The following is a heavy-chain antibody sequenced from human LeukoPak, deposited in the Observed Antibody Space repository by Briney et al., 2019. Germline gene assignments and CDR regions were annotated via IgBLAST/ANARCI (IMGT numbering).Heavy chain of an antibody. D-gene: IGHD3-22*01. CDR1: GDSVSSSTYY. Sequence: SETLSLTCTVSGDSVSSSTYYWDWIRQPPGKGLEWIGYIYYSGSTYYNPSLKSRVTISVDTSKNQFSLKLSSVTAADTAVYYCARRNYDSSGYHLYYFDSWGQGTLVTVSS. CDR3: ARRNYDSSGYHLYYFDS. CDR2: IYYSGST. V-gene: IGHV4-31*03. J-gene: IGHJ4*02.